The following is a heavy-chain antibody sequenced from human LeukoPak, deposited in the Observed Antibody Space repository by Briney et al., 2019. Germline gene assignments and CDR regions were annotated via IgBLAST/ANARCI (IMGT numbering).Heavy chain of an antibody. CDR3: ARYGYCSGGSCRFAPGKYYFDY. J-gene: IGHJ4*02. CDR2: IIPIFGTA. V-gene: IGHV1-69*13. CDR1: GGTFSSYA. Sequence: RASVKVSCKASGGTFSSYAISWVRQAPGQGLEWMGGIIPIFGTANYAQKFQGRVTITADESTSTAYMELSSLRSEDTAVYYCARYGYCSGGSCRFAPGKYYFDYWGQGTLVTVSS. D-gene: IGHD2-15*01.